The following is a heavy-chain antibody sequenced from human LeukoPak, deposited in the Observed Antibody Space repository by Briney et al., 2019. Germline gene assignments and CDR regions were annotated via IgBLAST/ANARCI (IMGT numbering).Heavy chain of an antibody. J-gene: IGHJ4*02. CDR1: GFTFSIYA. Sequence: GGSLRLSCAASGFTFSIYAMHWVRQAPGKGLEYVSGISSNGGSTYYANSVKGRFTISRGNSKNTLYLQMGSLRAEDMAVYYCARRGAAAGTSDYWGQGTLVTVSS. CDR3: ARRGAAAGTSDY. V-gene: IGHV3-64*01. D-gene: IGHD6-13*01. CDR2: ISSNGGST.